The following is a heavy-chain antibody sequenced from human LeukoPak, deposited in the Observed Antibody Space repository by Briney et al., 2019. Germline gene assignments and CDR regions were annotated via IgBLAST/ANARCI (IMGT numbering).Heavy chain of an antibody. V-gene: IGHV3-30-3*01. D-gene: IGHD6-25*01. CDR2: ISFDGNNE. J-gene: IGHJ4*02. Sequence: GGSLRLSCAASEFTFSSYAMHCVRQAPGKGLEWVAAISFDGNNEYYADSVKGRFTISRDNSKNTLYLQMNSLRAEDTAVYYCANIIRKYTSGYYYFDYWGQGTLVTVSS. CDR1: EFTFSSYA. CDR3: ANIIRKYTSGYYYFDY.